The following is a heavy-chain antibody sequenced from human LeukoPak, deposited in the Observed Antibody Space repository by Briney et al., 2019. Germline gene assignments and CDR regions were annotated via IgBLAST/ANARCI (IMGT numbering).Heavy chain of an antibody. J-gene: IGHJ4*02. D-gene: IGHD3-22*01. CDR1: GFTFSSYS. V-gene: IGHV3-48*04. CDR2: ISSSSSTI. CDR3: ALGNYNSPIDY. Sequence: GGSLRLSCAASGFTFSSYSMNWVRQAPGKGLEWVSYISSSSSTIYYADSVKGRFTISRDNAKNSLYLQMNSLRAEDTAVYYCALGNYNSPIDYWGQGTLVTVSS.